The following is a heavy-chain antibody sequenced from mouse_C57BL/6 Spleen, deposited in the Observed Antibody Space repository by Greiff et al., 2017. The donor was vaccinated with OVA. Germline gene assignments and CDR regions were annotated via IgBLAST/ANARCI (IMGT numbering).Heavy chain of an antibody. V-gene: IGHV1-52*01. CDR2: IDPSDSET. Sequence: QVQLQQPGAELVRPGSSVKLSCKASGYTFTSYWMHWVKQRPIQGLEWIGNIDPSDSETYYNQKFKDKATLTVDKSSSTAYMQLSSLTSEDSAVYYGAEWLTGTGYYFDYWGQGTTLTVSS. CDR3: AEWLTGTGYYFDY. D-gene: IGHD4-1*01. CDR1: GYTFTSYW. J-gene: IGHJ2*01.